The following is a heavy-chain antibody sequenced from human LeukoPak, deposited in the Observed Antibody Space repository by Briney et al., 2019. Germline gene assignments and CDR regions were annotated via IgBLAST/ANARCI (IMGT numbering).Heavy chain of an antibody. Sequence: PGGSPRLSCAASGFTFTCCWMSWVRQTPGKGLEWVASIKQDGREKFYADSVKGRFTISRDNAKNSLYLQVNSLRAEDTAVYYCARVPGRTRYFDSWGQGILVTVSS. V-gene: IGHV3-7*01. D-gene: IGHD1-26*01. CDR2: IKQDGREK. CDR1: GFTFTCCW. J-gene: IGHJ4*02. CDR3: ARVPGRTRYFDS.